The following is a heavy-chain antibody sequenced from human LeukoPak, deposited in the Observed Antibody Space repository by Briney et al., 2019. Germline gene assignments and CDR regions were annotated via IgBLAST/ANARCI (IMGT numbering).Heavy chain of an antibody. CDR1: GFTFSRSS. CDR2: ISSGGGVT. CDR3: AKHRAPVAGCPPENPTAYSEF. V-gene: IGHV3-23*01. Sequence: PGGSLRLSCAASGFTFSRSSMSWVRQAPGKGLEWVSAISSGGGVTFYADSVKGRFTVSRDQSKNTLSLQMTSLRVEDTAVYYCAKHRAPVAGCPPENPTAYSEFCGQGTLFTVSS. D-gene: IGHD6-19*01. J-gene: IGHJ4*02.